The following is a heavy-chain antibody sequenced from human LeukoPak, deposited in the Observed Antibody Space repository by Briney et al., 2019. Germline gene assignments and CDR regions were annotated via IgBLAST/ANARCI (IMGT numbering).Heavy chain of an antibody. Sequence: SETLSLTCAVYGGSFGGYYWSWIRQPPGKGLEWIGEINHSGSTNYNPSLKSRVTISVDTSKNQFSLKLSSVTAADTAVYYCAHSVRGKKTDYYYYYMDVWGKGTTVTVSS. CDR2: INHSGST. V-gene: IGHV4-34*01. CDR1: GGSFGGYY. CDR3: AHSVRGKKTDYYYYYMDV. J-gene: IGHJ6*03. D-gene: IGHD4-17*01.